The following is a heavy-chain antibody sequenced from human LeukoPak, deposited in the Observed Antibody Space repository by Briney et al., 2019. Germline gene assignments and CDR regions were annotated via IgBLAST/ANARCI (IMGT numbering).Heavy chain of an antibody. D-gene: IGHD2/OR15-2a*01. CDR3: ARRAGEYSHPYDY. CDR2: IYSGGNT. CDR1: GFTVSINS. Sequence: GGSLRLACTVSGFTVSINSMSWVRQAPGKGLEWVSFIYSGGNTHYSDSVKGRFTISRDNSKNTLYLQMNSLRAEDTAVYYCARRAGEYSHPYDYWGQGTLVTVSS. J-gene: IGHJ4*02. V-gene: IGHV3-53*01.